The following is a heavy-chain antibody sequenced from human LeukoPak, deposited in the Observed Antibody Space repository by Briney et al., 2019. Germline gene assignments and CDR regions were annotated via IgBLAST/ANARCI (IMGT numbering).Heavy chain of an antibody. CDR2: INHSGST. J-gene: IGHJ4*02. V-gene: IGHV4-34*01. D-gene: IGHD5-18*01. Sequence: PSETLSLTCAVYGGSFSGYYWSWIRQPPGKGLEWIGEINHSGSTNYNPSLKSRVTISVNTSKNQFSLKLSSVTAADTAVYYCARASFHTAMANWGQGTLVTVSS. CDR1: GGSFSGYY. CDR3: ARASFHTAMAN.